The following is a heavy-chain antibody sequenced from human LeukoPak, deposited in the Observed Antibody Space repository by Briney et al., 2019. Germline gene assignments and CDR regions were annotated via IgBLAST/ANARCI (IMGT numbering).Heavy chain of an antibody. V-gene: IGHV3-30*03. D-gene: IGHD6-19*01. CDR1: GFTFSSYG. J-gene: IGHJ4*02. CDR3: ATQSSGWYQFNFDY. Sequence: PGRSLRLSCAASGFTFSSYGMHWVRQAPGKGLEWVAVISYDGSNKYYADSVKGRFTISRDNSKNTLYLQMNSLRAEDTAVYYCATQSSGWYQFNFDYWGQGTLVTVSS. CDR2: ISYDGSNK.